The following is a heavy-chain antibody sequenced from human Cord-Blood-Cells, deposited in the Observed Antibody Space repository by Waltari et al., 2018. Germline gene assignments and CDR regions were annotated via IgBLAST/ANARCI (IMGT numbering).Heavy chain of an antibody. CDR1: GFTLSNAW. Sequence: EVQLVESGGGLVKRGGSLSLSCAASGFTLSNAWMSWFRQAPGKGLEWVGRIKSKTDGGTTDYAAPVKGRFTISRDDSKNTLYLQMNSLKTEDTAVYYCKGFPSSSWDDYWGQGTLVTVSS. V-gene: IGHV3-15*01. J-gene: IGHJ4*02. D-gene: IGHD6-13*01. CDR3: KGFPSSSWDDY. CDR2: IKSKTDGGTT.